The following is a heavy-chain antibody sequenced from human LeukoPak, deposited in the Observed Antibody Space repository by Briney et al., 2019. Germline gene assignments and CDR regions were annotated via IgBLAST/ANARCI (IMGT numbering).Heavy chain of an antibody. CDR3: AKGSDYGGNPPFDY. CDR1: GFTFSSYV. CDR2: ISGSGGST. J-gene: IGHJ4*02. V-gene: IGHV3-23*01. Sequence: PGGSLRLSCAASGFTFSSYVMSWVRQAPGKGLEWVSAISGSGGSTYYADSVKGRFTISRDNSKNTLYLQMNSLRAEDTAVYYCAKGSDYGGNPPFDYWGQGTLVTVSS. D-gene: IGHD4-23*01.